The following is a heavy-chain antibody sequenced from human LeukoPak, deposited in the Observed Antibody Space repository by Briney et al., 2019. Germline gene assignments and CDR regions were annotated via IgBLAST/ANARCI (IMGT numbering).Heavy chain of an antibody. V-gene: IGHV4-4*09. CDR2: IYTSGST. D-gene: IGHD3-3*01. CDR3: ARLWFLEWSYGGWFDP. CDR1: GRSISSYY. J-gene: IGHJ5*02. Sequence: KXXEXLSLTCTVSGRSISSYYWGWIRQPPGKGLEWIGYIYTSGSTNYNPSLKSRVTISVDTSKNQFSLKLSSVTAADTAVYYCARLWFLEWSYGGWFDPWGQGTLVTVSS.